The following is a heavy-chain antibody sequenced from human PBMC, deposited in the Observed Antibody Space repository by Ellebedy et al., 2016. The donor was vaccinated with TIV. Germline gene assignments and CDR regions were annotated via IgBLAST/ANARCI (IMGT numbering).Heavy chain of an antibody. D-gene: IGHD4-17*01. CDR3: VYGRAVDAYDI. V-gene: IGHV4-59*04. CDR2: IYHSGST. CDR1: GGSISSYY. J-gene: IGHJ3*02. Sequence: SETLSLTXTVSGGSISSYYWSWIRQPPGKGLEWIGYIYHSGSTYYNPSLKSRVTISVDTSKKQVSLKLSSVTAADTAIYYCVYGRAVDAYDIWGQGTMVTVSS.